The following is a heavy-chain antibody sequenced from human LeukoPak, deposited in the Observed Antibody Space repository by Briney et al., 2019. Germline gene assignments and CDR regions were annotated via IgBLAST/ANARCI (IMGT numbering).Heavy chain of an antibody. Sequence: GGSLRLSCAASGFTFNNYGMHWVRQAPGKGLEWVAVIWYDGNNEYYADSVKGRFTVSRDNSKNTLYLQMNSLRAEDTALYHCARDRGYYDSSGYRPRNYAMDVWGQGTTVTVSS. CDR1: GFTFNNYG. CDR2: IWYDGNNE. CDR3: ARDRGYYDSSGYRPRNYAMDV. D-gene: IGHD3-22*01. J-gene: IGHJ6*02. V-gene: IGHV3-33*01.